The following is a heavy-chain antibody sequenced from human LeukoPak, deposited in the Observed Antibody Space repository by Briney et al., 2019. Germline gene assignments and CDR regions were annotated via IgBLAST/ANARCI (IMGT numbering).Heavy chain of an antibody. J-gene: IGHJ4*02. D-gene: IGHD4-17*01. CDR2: IYYSGST. CDR1: GGSISSHY. V-gene: IGHV4-59*11. Sequence: PSETLSLTCTVPGGSISSHYWSWIRQPPGKGLEWIGYIYYSGSTNYNPSLKSRVTISVDTSKNQFSLKLSSVTAADTAVYYCARDSGYGDLDYWGQGTLVTVSS. CDR3: ARDSGYGDLDY.